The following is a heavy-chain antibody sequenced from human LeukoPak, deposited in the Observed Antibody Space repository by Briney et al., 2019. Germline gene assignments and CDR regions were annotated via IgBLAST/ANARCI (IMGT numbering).Heavy chain of an antibody. CDR3: ARGGQRSSWSRGYFDY. CDR1: GYTFTSYY. Sequence: GASVKVSCKASGYTFTSYYMYWVRQAPGQGLEWMGIINPSGGSTSYAQKFQGRVTMTRDTSTSTVYMELSSLRSEDTAVYCCARGGQRSSWSRGYFDYWGQGTLVTVSS. V-gene: IGHV1-46*01. J-gene: IGHJ4*02. D-gene: IGHD6-13*01. CDR2: INPSGGST.